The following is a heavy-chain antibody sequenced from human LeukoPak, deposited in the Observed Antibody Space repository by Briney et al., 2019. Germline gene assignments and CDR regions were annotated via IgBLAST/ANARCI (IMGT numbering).Heavy chain of an antibody. Sequence: ASVTVSCTASGYTFTSYGVSWVRQAPGQGLEWMGWISAYNGNTTYAQKLQGRVTMTTDTSTSTAYMELRSLRSDDTAVYYCARDRRGITIAGYYGMDVWGQGTTVTVSS. CDR1: GYTFTSYG. V-gene: IGHV1-18*01. CDR3: ARDRRGITIAGYYGMDV. D-gene: IGHD3-9*01. J-gene: IGHJ6*02. CDR2: ISAYNGNT.